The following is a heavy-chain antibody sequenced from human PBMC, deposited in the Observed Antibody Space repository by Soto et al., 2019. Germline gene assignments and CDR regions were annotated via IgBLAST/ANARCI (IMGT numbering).Heavy chain of an antibody. J-gene: IGHJ4*02. CDR1: GGSFSGYS. Sequence: QVQLQQWGAGLLKPSETLSLTCAVYGGSFSGYSWTWIRQSPRKGLEWIGQINDSGSTNYNPSLKRRVAISLVTSKNQFSLELTSVTAADTAVYYCARGLFSENYYSGGWYYFDSWGQGTLVTVSS. D-gene: IGHD1-26*01. V-gene: IGHV4-34*01. CDR2: INDSGST. CDR3: ARGLFSENYYSGGWYYFDS.